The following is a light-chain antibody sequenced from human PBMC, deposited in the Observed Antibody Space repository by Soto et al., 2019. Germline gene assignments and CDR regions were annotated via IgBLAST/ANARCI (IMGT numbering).Light chain of an antibody. CDR2: NNS. J-gene: IGLJ2*01. V-gene: IGLV1-44*01. CDR3: AAWDDSLRGLE. Sequence: QSVLTQPPSASGTPGQMVTISCSGSSSNIGSNTVNWYQQLPGMAPKLLIYNNSQRPSGVPDRFSGSKSSTSASLAISGLQSEDEADYYCAAWDDSLRGLEFGGGTKLTVL. CDR1: SSNIGSNT.